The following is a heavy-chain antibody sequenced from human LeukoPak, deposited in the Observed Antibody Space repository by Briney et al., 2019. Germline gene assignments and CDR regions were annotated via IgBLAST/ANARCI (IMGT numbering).Heavy chain of an antibody. J-gene: IGHJ4*02. V-gene: IGHV3-23*01. CDR3: AKVLWFGAYFFDS. CDR1: GFSFSSSA. Sequence: PGGSLRLSCAASGFSFSSSAMSWVRQAPGRGLEWVSAITDSGHKKYYPYSLRGRFTISRDNSKNTLYLRMNSVRAEDTAVYYCAKVLWFGAYFFDSWGPGTPVTVSS. CDR2: ITDSGHKK. D-gene: IGHD3-10*01.